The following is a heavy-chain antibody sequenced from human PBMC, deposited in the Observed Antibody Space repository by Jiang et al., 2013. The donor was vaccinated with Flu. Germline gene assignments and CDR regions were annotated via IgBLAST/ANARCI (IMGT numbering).Heavy chain of an antibody. D-gene: IGHD4-23*01. CDR1: GYTFTGYY. V-gene: IGHV1-2*02. CDR3: ARTVVTRPLGYYYYYGMDV. CDR2: INPNSGNT. Sequence: SGAEVKKPGASVKVSCKASGYTFTGYYMHWVRQAPGQGLEWMGWINPNSGNTNYAQKFQGRVTMTRDTSISTAYMELSRLTSDDTAVYYCARTVVTRPLGYYYYYGMDVWGQGTTVTVSS. J-gene: IGHJ6*02.